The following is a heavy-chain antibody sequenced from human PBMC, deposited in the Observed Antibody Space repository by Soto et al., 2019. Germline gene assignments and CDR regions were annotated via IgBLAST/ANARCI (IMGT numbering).Heavy chain of an antibody. Sequence: MASETLSLTCTISGGSPSYYYWTWIRQPPGKGLEWIGNIDDSGRTNYNPSLKSRVTISVDTSSNQFSLKVRSVTAADTAVYYCARDDRDDYIAHFGYWGQGNLVTVSS. CDR1: GGSPSYYY. CDR3: ARDDRDDYIAHFGY. V-gene: IGHV4-59*12. D-gene: IGHD4-4*01. J-gene: IGHJ4*02. CDR2: IDDSGRT.